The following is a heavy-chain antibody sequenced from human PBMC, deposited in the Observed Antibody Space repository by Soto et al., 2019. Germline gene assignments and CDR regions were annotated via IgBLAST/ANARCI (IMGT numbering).Heavy chain of an antibody. CDR1: GGTFSSYT. V-gene: IGHV1-69*04. CDR3: AREEYYYGSGAFFHY. D-gene: IGHD3-10*01. Sequence: SVKVSCKASGGTFSSYTISWVRHAHGQGLEWMGRIIPILGIANYAQKFQGRVTITADKSTSTAYMELSSLRSEDTAVYYCAREEYYYGSGAFFHYWGQGTLVTVSS. J-gene: IGHJ4*02. CDR2: IIPILGIA.